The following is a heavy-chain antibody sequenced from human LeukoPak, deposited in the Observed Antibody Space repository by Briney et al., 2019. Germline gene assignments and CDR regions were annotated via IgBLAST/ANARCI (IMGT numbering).Heavy chain of an antibody. D-gene: IGHD3-10*01. V-gene: IGHV1-2*02. CDR3: ARDLRGLFISGSYYKLGY. CDR1: GYTFTGYY. J-gene: IGHJ4*02. CDR2: INPNSGGT. Sequence: RASVKVSCKASGYTFTGYYMHWVRQAPGQGLEWMGWINPNSGGTNYAQKFQGRVTMTRDTSISTAYMELSRLRSDDTAVYYCARDLRGLFISGSYYKLGYWGQGTLVTVSS.